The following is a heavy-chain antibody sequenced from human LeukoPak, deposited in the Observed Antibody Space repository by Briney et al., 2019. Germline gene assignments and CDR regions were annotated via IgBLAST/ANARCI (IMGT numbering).Heavy chain of an antibody. CDR3: ARMTGYDDGSGYYYSDY. CDR2: ISSSGSTI. D-gene: IGHD3-22*01. Sequence: GGSLRLSCAASGFTFSSYEMNWVRQAPGKGLEWVSYISSSGSTIYYADSVKGRFTISRDNAKNSLYLQMNSLRAEDTAVYYCARMTGYDDGSGYYYSDYWGQGTLVTVSS. J-gene: IGHJ4*02. V-gene: IGHV3-48*03. CDR1: GFTFSSYE.